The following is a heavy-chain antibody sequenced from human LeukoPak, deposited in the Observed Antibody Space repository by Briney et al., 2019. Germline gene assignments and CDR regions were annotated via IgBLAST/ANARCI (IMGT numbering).Heavy chain of an antibody. CDR2: ISGSGGST. V-gene: IGHV3-23*01. J-gene: IGHJ4*02. Sequence: GGSLRLSCAASGFTFSSYAMSWVRQAPGKGLEWVSAISGSGGSTYYADSVKGRFTISRDNSKNTLYLQMNSLRAEDTAVYYCARDSGYYDSSGYHYWGQGTLVTVSS. CDR3: ARDSGYYDSSGYHY. CDR1: GFTFSSYA. D-gene: IGHD3-22*01.